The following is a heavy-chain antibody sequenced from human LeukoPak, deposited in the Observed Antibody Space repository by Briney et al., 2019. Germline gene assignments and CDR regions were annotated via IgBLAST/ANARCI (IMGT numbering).Heavy chain of an antibody. V-gene: IGHV3-7*01. CDR2: IKPDGSER. CDR1: GFSFSSYA. J-gene: IGHJ4*02. Sequence: GGSLRLSCATSGFSFSSYAMSWVRQAPGKGLEWVANIKPDGSERYYVESVKGRFTISRDNAKNSVFLQMDSLRAEDTALYYCARDYDWGQGTLVTVSS. D-gene: IGHD3-16*01. CDR3: ARDYD.